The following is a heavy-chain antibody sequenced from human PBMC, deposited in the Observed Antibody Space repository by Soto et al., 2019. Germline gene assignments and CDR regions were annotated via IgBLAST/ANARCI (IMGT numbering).Heavy chain of an antibody. CDR1: GFTFISYA. Sequence: QVQLVESGGGVVQPGRSLRLACAASGFTFISYAMHWVRQAPGKGLEWVAGISYDGRNKYYADSVKGRFTISRDNSENTQYLEMKSPIVEDTVVYHCVRDPDYCSGGTCYSSHDMDFWGQGTPVTVS. CDR3: VRDPDYCSGGTCYSSHDMDF. D-gene: IGHD2-15*01. J-gene: IGHJ6*02. CDR2: ISYDGRNK. V-gene: IGHV3-30*04.